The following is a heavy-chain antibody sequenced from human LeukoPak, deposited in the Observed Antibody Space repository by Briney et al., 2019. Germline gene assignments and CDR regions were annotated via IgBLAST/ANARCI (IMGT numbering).Heavy chain of an antibody. CDR2: ISWNSGSI. V-gene: IGHV3-9*03. CDR1: GFTFDDYA. Sequence: GGSLRLSCAASGFTFDDYAMHWVRQAPGKGLEWVSGISWNSGSIDYADSVKGRFTISRDNAKKFLFLQINSLRVEDMALYYCAKDGGPYGGIRGYFDYWGQGTLVTASS. J-gene: IGHJ4*02. D-gene: IGHD4-23*01. CDR3: AKDGGPYGGIRGYFDY.